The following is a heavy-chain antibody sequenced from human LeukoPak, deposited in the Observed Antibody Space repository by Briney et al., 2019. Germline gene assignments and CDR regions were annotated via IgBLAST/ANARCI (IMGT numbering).Heavy chain of an antibody. J-gene: IGHJ6*03. D-gene: IGHD2-15*01. CDR2: IYTSGST. Sequence: SQTLSLTCTVSGGSISSGSYYWSWIRQPAGKGLEWIGRIYTSGSTNYNPSLKSRVTISVDTSKNQFSLKLSSVTAADTAVCYCARYSPQVYCYYYMDVWGKGTTVTVSS. V-gene: IGHV4-61*02. CDR1: GGSISSGSYY. CDR3: ARYSPQVYCYYYMDV.